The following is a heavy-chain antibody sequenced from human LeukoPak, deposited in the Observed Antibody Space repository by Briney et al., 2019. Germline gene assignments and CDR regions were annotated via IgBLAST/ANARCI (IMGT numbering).Heavy chain of an antibody. CDR1: GFTFSSYA. V-gene: IGHV3-23*01. J-gene: IGHJ4*02. CDR2: ISGSGGST. D-gene: IGHD3-10*01. Sequence: GGSLRLSCAASGFTFSSYAMSWVRQAPGKGLEWVSAISGSGGSTYHADSVKGRFTISRDNSKNTLYLQMNSLRAEDTAVYYCAKMVTMVRGVVSFDYWGQGTLVTVSS. CDR3: AKMVTMVRGVVSFDY.